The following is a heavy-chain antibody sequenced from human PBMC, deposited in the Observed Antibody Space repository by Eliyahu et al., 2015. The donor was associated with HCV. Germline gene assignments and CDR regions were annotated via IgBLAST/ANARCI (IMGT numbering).Heavy chain of an antibody. J-gene: IGHJ3*02. D-gene: IGHD4-11*01. CDR3: ARGGYSKVDAFDI. Sequence: QVQLQESGPGLVKPSEILSLTCGVSGGSISGSFWSWIRQPPGKGPEWIGYIYSRGSTTYNPSLKSRLTISVDTSKNQLFLKLRSVTGADTAVYYCARGGYSKVDAFDIWGQGTMVTVSS. V-gene: IGHV4-59*12. CDR1: GGSISGSF. CDR2: IYSRGST.